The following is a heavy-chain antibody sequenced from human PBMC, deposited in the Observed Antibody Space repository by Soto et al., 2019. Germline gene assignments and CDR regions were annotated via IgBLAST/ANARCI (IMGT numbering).Heavy chain of an antibody. Sequence: GASVKVSCKASGYTFTSYGISWVRQAPGQGLEWMGWISAYNGNTNYAQKLQGRVTMTTDTSTSTAYMELSSLRSEDTAVYYCASDSSIAVARNYFDYWGQGTLVTVSS. V-gene: IGHV1-18*01. J-gene: IGHJ4*02. CDR2: ISAYNGNT. CDR3: ASDSSIAVARNYFDY. CDR1: GYTFTSYG. D-gene: IGHD6-19*01.